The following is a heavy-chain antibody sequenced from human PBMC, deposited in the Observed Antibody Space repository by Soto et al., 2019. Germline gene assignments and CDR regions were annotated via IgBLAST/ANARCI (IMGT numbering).Heavy chain of an antibody. CDR1: GFTFSTYA. Sequence: QVQLVESGGGVVQPGRSLRLSCAASGFTFSTYAMHWVRQAPGKGLEWMAVIWFDGSNIYYADSVKGRFTISRDNSKNTVYLHMSNLRAEDTDVYYCARLGAIQYWYFDLWGRGTLVTVSS. CDR2: IWFDGSNI. D-gene: IGHD1-26*01. CDR3: ARLGAIQYWYFDL. J-gene: IGHJ2*01. V-gene: IGHV3-33*01.